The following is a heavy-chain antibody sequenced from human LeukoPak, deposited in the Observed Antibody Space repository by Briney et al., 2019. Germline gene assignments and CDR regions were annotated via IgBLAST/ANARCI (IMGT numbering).Heavy chain of an antibody. CDR2: ISGTGDSP. J-gene: IGHJ5*02. V-gene: IGHV3-23*01. CDR3: AKDIGWFDP. Sequence: AGSLRLSCAASRFTFRTYAMNWLRQAPGKGLEWVSAISGTGDSPHYADSVKGRFTISRDNSKNTLYLQMNSLRAEDTAFYYCAKDIGWFDPWGQGTLVTVSS. CDR1: RFTFRTYA.